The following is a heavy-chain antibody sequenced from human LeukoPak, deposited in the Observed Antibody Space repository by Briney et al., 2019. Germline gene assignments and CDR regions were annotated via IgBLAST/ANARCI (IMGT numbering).Heavy chain of an antibody. CDR2: IRSKRNNYAT. CDR3: SRLEDTSPIEVALDI. V-gene: IGHV3-73*01. D-gene: IGHD2-2*01. J-gene: IGHJ3*02. Sequence: GGSLKLSCAASGFTFSGSVMHWVRQAAGKGLEWVGCIRSKRNNYATAYAASVKGRFTISRDDSKNTVYLRMDSLKTEDTALYYCSRLEDTSPIEVALDIWGQGTVVTVSS. CDR1: GFTFSGSV.